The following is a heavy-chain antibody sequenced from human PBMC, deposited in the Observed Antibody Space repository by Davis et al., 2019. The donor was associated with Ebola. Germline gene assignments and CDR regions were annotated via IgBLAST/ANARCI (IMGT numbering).Heavy chain of an antibody. D-gene: IGHD6-13*01. CDR2: IKQDGSEK. V-gene: IGHV3-7*01. J-gene: IGHJ4*02. Sequence: PGGSLRLSCAASGFTFSSFAMSWVRQAPGKGPEWVANIKQDGSEKYYVDSVKGRFTISRDNAKNSLYLQMNSLRADDTAVYYCAKARSSWTPFDYWGQGTLVTVSS. CDR3: AKARSSWTPFDY. CDR1: GFTFSSFA.